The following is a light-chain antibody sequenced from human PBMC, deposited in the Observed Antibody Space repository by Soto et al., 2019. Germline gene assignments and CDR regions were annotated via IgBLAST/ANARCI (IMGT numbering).Light chain of an antibody. CDR3: QHRFNWPPSGT. CDR2: DAS. Sequence: DIVLTQSPATLSLSPVERATLSCRASQTIGDYLAWYQQKPGQAPRLLIYDASNRATGIPARFSGSGSGTDFTLTISGLDPEDFAIYYCQHRFNWPPSGTFGQGTRLEIK. V-gene: IGKV3-11*01. J-gene: IGKJ5*01. CDR1: QTIGDY.